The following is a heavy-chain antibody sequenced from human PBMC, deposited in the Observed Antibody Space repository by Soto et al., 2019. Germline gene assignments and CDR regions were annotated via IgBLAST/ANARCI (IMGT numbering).Heavy chain of an antibody. CDR2: INTNNGGT. J-gene: IGHJ3*02. CDR3: ARGNFVGANGGADASDS. Sequence: VQLVQSEADVEKPGASVTVSCKTSGYTFTANYIHWVRQAPGQGLEWMGWINTNNGGTHFAQKFQDWVTLTRDKSISTDSMELRRLKSDDTAIYYCARGNFVGANGGADASDSWGQGTMVSVSS. V-gene: IGHV1-2*04. D-gene: IGHD1-26*01. CDR1: GYTFTANY.